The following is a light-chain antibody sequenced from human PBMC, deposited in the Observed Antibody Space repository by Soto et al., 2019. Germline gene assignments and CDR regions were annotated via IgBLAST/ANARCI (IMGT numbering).Light chain of an antibody. V-gene: IGLV2-18*02. Sequence: XSVLTQPPSVSGSPGQSVAISCTGTSSDVGSSNGVSWYQQPPGTAPKLMIYDVSNRPSGVPDRFSGSKSGNTASLTISGLQAEDEADYYCSSYTSSSTYVFGTGTKVTVL. CDR2: DVS. J-gene: IGLJ1*01. CDR3: SSYTSSSTYV. CDR1: SSDVGSSNG.